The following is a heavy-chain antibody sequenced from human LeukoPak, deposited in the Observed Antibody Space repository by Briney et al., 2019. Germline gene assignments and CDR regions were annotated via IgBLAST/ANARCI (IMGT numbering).Heavy chain of an antibody. CDR2: IRDGSVSI. Sequence: GGSLRLSCADSGFSFSDYYMRCIRQAPGKGLEWVSYIRDGSVSINYSDSVKGRFTISRDNAKNSLYLQMNSLRADDTAVYYCARDDKWAFDSWGQGTLVTVSS. V-gene: IGHV3-11*06. J-gene: IGHJ4*02. D-gene: IGHD1-26*01. CDR3: ARDDKWAFDS. CDR1: GFSFSDYY.